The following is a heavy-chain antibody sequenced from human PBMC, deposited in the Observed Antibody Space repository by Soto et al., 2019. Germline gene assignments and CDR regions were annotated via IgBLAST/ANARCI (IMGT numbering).Heavy chain of an antibody. V-gene: IGHV1-45*02. CDR1: GDTFTYRY. CDR3: ASHCSSPSCTPYYYYGLDV. CDR2: ITPFNGNT. J-gene: IGHJ6*02. Sequence: SVKVSCKASGDTFTYRYLHWVRQAPGQALEWMGWITPFNGNTNFAQKFQDRVTITRDVSLSTAYMELSSLRSEDTAMYYCASHCSSPSCTPYYYYGLDVWGQGTTVTVSS. D-gene: IGHD2-2*01.